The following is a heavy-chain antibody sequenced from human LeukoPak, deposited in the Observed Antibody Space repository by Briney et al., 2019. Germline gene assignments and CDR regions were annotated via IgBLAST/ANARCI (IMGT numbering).Heavy chain of an antibody. D-gene: IGHD3-10*01. Sequence: GGSLRLSCAASGSTFSSYAMSWVRQAPGKGLEWVSAISGSGGSTYYADSVKGRFTISRDNSKNTLYLQMNSLRAEDTAVYYCAMHPMVRGVIDYWGQGTLVTVSS. J-gene: IGHJ4*02. V-gene: IGHV3-23*01. CDR1: GSTFSSYA. CDR2: ISGSGGST. CDR3: AMHPMVRGVIDY.